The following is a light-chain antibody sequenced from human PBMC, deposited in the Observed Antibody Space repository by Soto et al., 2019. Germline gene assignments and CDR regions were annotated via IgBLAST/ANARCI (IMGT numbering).Light chain of an antibody. V-gene: IGKV1-13*02. J-gene: IGKJ5*01. CDR1: QGIATG. Sequence: IQVTQSPSSLSASIGDTVTISCRASQGIATGLAWYQQKPGAPPKLLIYDASTLERGIPSRFSGRGSGTHFILTINTLQPEDFATYYWQQFNSLFGQGTRLEIK. CDR3: QQFNSL. CDR2: DAS.